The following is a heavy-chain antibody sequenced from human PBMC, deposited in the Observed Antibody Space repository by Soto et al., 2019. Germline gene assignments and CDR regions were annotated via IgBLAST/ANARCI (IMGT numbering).Heavy chain of an antibody. CDR2: ISYDGSNK. V-gene: IGHV3-30*18. Sequence: QVQLVESGGGVVQPGRSLRLSCAASGFTFSSYGMHWVRQAPGKGLEWVAVISYDGSNKYYADSVKGRFTISRDNSKNTLYLQMNSLRAEDTTVYYWAKEEFMELATCDYWGQGTLVTVSS. CDR1: GFTFSSYG. CDR3: AKEEFMELATCDY. D-gene: IGHD5-12*01. J-gene: IGHJ4*02.